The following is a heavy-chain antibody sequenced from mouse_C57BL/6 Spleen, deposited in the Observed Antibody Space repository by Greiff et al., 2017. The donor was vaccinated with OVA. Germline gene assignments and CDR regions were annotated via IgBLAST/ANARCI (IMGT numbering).Heavy chain of an antibody. CDR1: GYAFSSSW. V-gene: IGHV1-82*01. J-gene: IGHJ2*01. Sequence: VQLVESGPELVKPGASVKISCKASGYAFSSSWMNWVKQRPGKGLEWIGRIYPGDGDTNYNGKFKGKATLTADKSSSTAYMQLSSLTSEDSAVYFCARWGLGRARFDYWGQGTTLTVSS. CDR2: IYPGDGDT. CDR3: ARWGLGRARFDY. D-gene: IGHD3-3*01.